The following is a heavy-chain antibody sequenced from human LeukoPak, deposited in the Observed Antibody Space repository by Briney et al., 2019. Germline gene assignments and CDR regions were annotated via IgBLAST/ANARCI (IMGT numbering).Heavy chain of an antibody. CDR3: ASPYDSSGYYYLDY. CDR1: GFTFSSYA. J-gene: IGHJ4*02. CDR2: ISGSGGST. V-gene: IGHV3-23*01. Sequence: PGGSLRLSCAASGFTFSSYAMCWVRQAPGKGLEWVSAISGSGGSTYYADSVKGRFTISRDNSKNTLYLQMNSLRAEDTAVYYCASPYDSSGYYYLDYWGQGTLVTVSS. D-gene: IGHD3-22*01.